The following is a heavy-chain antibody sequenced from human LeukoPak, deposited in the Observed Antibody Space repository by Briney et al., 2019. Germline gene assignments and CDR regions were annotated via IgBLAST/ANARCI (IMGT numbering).Heavy chain of an antibody. V-gene: IGHV4-59*04. Sequence: SETLSLTCIVSGGSISTHYWNWIRQPPGKGLEWIGSIFYSGSTYYNPSLKSRVTIYMDTSKNQFSLKVRSVSAADTAVYYCATFIKYTNSAAFDIWGQGTMVTVSS. CDR2: IFYSGST. J-gene: IGHJ3*02. D-gene: IGHD2-2*02. CDR1: GGSISTHY. CDR3: ATFIKYTNSAAFDI.